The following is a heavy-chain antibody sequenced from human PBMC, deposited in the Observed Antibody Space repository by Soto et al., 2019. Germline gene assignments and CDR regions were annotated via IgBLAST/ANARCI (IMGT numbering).Heavy chain of an antibody. CDR1: GGSITSGGYS. CDR3: ARFRGTAILDY. CDR2: VYHTGNT. V-gene: IGHV4-30-2*01. J-gene: IGHJ4*02. Sequence: PSETLSLTCAVSGGSITSGGYSWIWIRQPPGKGLEWIGYVYHTGNTYYNPSLETRVTISADRSKNQFSLDLTSVTAADTAVYYCARFRGTAILDYWGQGTLVTVSS. D-gene: IGHD2-21*02.